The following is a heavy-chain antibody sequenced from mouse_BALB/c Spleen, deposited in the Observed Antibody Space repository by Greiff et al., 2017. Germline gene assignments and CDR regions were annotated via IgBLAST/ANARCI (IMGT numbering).Heavy chain of an antibody. CDR2: IFPGSGNT. D-gene: IGHD4-1*01. CDR3: ARSSLTGTSYYFDY. CDR1: GYSFTSYY. J-gene: IGHJ2*01. V-gene: IGHV1-66*01. Sequence: QVQLQQSGPELVKPGASVKISCKASGYSFTSYYIHWVKRRPRQGLEWIGWIFPGSGNTKYNEKFKGKATLTADTSSSTAYMQLSSLTSEDSAVYFCARSSLTGTSYYFDYWGQGTTLTVSS.